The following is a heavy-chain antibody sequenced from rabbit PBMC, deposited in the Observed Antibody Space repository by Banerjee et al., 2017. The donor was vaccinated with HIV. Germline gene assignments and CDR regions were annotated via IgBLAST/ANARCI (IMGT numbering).Heavy chain of an antibody. CDR1: GFSFSSSYW. CDR2: IYAGSSDST. V-gene: IGHV1S45*01. Sequence: QEQLEESGGDLVQPEGSLTLTCTASGFSFSSSYWICWVRQAPGKGLEWLECIYAGSSDSTYYASWAKGRFTISKTSSTTVTLQMTSLTAADTATYFCARDLAGVIGWNFNLWGPGTLITVS. D-gene: IGHD4-1*01. J-gene: IGHJ4*01. CDR3: ARDLAGVIGWNFNL.